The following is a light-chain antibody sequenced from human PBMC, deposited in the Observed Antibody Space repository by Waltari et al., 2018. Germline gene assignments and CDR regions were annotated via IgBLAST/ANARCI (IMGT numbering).Light chain of an antibody. CDR1: SSNIANNY. CDR2: RDD. J-gene: IGLJ3*02. CDR3: AVWDDFLSAWV. Sequence: QSVLTQPPSASGTPGQRVTMSCAGGSSNIANNYVPWYQQLPGTAPRLLMFRDDERPSGVPDRFSGSKSGTSASLAISGLRSEDEADYYCAVWDDFLSAWVFGGGTKLTVL. V-gene: IGLV1-47*01.